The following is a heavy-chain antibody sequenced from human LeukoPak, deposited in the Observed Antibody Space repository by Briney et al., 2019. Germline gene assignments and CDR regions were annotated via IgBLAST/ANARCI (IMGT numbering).Heavy chain of an antibody. CDR2: FYYSGST. V-gene: IGHV4-59*01. CDR3: ARGAWVGNFKF. D-gene: IGHD3-10*01. CDR1: GGSFTTYY. J-gene: IGHJ1*01. Sequence: PSQNLSLTCPVTGGSFTTYYWSWIRQPPGKGLEWIGHFYYSGSTNYNPSLRSRVTISVDTSRNQFSLKLSSVTAADTAVYYCARGAWVGNFKFWGQGTLVTVSS.